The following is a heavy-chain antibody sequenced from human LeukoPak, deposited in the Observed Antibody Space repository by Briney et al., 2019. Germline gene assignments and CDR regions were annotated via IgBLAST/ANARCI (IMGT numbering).Heavy chain of an antibody. CDR2: IYYSGST. J-gene: IGHJ4*02. CDR3: ARAYYYGSGSYIAAFDY. Sequence: PSETLSLTCAVYGGSFSGYYWSWIRQPPGKGLEWIGYIYYSGSTNYNPSLKSRVTISVDTSKNQFSLKLSSVTAADTAVFYCARAYYYGSGSYIAAFDYWGQGTLVTVSS. CDR1: GGSFSGYY. V-gene: IGHV4-59*08. D-gene: IGHD3-10*01.